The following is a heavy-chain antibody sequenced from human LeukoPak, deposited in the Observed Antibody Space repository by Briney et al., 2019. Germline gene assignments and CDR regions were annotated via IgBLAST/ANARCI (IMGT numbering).Heavy chain of an antibody. J-gene: IGHJ4*02. CDR2: INPNSGGT. CDR3: ARALYYDFWSGFFGPSPYYFDY. CDR1: GYTFTGYY. D-gene: IGHD3-3*01. Sequence: ASVKVSCKASGYTFTGYYTHWVRQAPGQGLEWMGWINPNSGGTNYAQKFQGRVTMTRDTSISTAYMELSRLRSDDTAVYCCARALYYDFWSGFFGPSPYYFDYWGQGTLVTVSS. V-gene: IGHV1-2*02.